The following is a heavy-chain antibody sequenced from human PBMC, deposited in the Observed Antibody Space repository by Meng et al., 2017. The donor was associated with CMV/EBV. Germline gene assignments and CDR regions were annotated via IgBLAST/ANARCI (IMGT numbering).Heavy chain of an antibody. D-gene: IGHD3-22*01. V-gene: IGHV3-13*03. Sequence: GESLKISCAACGFTFSSDDMHWVRQPTGKGLEWVSPIGSVGDTYYPGSMKGQFTISRENAKNSLYLQMNSLRAEDTAVYYCAKDRGYYDSSGYNPMGDYYGMDVWGQGTTVTVSS. CDR1: GFTFSSDD. J-gene: IGHJ6*02. CDR2: IGSVGDT. CDR3: AKDRGYYDSSGYNPMGDYYGMDV.